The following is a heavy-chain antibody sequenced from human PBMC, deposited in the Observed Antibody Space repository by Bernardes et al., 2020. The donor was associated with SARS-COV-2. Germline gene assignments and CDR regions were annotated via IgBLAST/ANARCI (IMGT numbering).Heavy chain of an antibody. CDR2: ISSSSSTI. D-gene: IGHD3-3*01. Sequence: WGSLRLSCAASGFTFSSYSMNWVRQAPGQGLEWVSSISSSSSTIYYADSVKGRFTISRDNAKNSLYLQMNSLRAEDTAVYYCARDHIENYDFWSGYSLDWFDPWGQGTLVTVSS. CDR1: GFTFSSYS. V-gene: IGHV3-48*01. J-gene: IGHJ5*02. CDR3: ARDHIENYDFWSGYSLDWFDP.